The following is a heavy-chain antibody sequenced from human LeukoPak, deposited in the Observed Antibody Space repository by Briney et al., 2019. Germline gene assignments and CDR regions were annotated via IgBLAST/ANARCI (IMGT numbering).Heavy chain of an antibody. Sequence: SETLSLTCTVSGGSISSYHWSWIRQPPGKRLEWIGYIYDSGSTSYNPSLKSRVTISLDTSKSHFSLRLSSVIAADAAVYFCARVSRYSYGSYYFDYWGQGILVTVSS. V-gene: IGHV4-4*09. J-gene: IGHJ4*02. CDR1: GGSISSYH. CDR2: IYDSGST. CDR3: ARVSRYSYGSYYFDY. D-gene: IGHD5-18*01.